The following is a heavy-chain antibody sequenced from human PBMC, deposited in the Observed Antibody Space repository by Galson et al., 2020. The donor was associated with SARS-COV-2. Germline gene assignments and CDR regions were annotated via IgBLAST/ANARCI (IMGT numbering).Heavy chain of an antibody. V-gene: IGHV1-58*02. J-gene: IGHJ3*02. CDR2: IVVGSGNT. D-gene: IGHD2-2*01. Sequence: SVQVSCKASGFTFTSSAMQWVRQAPGQRLEWIGWIVVGSGNTNYAQKFQERVTITRDMSTSTADMELSSLRSEDTAVYYCAAPYCSSTSCQDAFDIWGLGIMVSVSS. CDR3: AAPYCSSTSCQDAFDI. CDR1: GFTFTSSA.